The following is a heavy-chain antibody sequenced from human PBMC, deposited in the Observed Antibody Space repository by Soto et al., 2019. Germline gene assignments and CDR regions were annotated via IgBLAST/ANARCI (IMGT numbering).Heavy chain of an antibody. CDR2: IYHSGST. J-gene: IGHJ4*02. CDR3: ARGAPVVNDY. Sequence: LSLTCAVSGGSISSGGYSCSWIRQPPGKGLEWIGYIYHSGSTYYNPSLKSRVTISVDRSKNQFSLKLSSVTAADTAVYYCARGAPVVNDYWGQGTLVTVSS. D-gene: IGHD3-22*01. V-gene: IGHV4-30-2*01. CDR1: GGSISSGGYS.